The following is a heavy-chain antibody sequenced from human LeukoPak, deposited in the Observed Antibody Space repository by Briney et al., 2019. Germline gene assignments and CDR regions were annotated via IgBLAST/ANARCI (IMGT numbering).Heavy chain of an antibody. CDR1: GGSISNVIYW. V-gene: IGHV4-39*07. CDR2: IDHNGIT. CDR3: ARNYYDSSGYYPLFDY. D-gene: IGHD3-22*01. Sequence: SSETLSLTCTVTGGSISNVIYWWGWIRQPPGKGLEWIGSIDHNGITYYKSALKSRVTMSIDTSKNEFSLKVNSVTAADTAVYYCARNYYDSSGYYPLFDYWGQGTLVTVSS. J-gene: IGHJ4*02.